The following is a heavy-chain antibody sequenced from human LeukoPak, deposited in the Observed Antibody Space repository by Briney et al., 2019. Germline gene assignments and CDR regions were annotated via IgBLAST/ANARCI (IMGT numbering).Heavy chain of an antibody. CDR2: IYYSGST. V-gene: IGHV4-38-2*02. J-gene: IGHJ5*02. CDR1: GYSISSGYY. Sequence: SETLSLTCTVSGYSISSGYYWGWVRQPPGKGLEWIGSIYYSGSTYYNPSPKSRVTISVDTSKNQFSLKLSSVTAADTAVYYCARDSPHIVVVGFDPWGQGTLVTVSS. CDR3: ARDSPHIVVVGFDP. D-gene: IGHD2-21*01.